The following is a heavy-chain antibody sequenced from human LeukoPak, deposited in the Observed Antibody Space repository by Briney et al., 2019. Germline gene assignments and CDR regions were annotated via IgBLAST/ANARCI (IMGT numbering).Heavy chain of an antibody. V-gene: IGHV3-30*18. Sequence: GGSLRLSCAASGFTFSSYGMHWVRQAPGKGLEWVAVISYDGSNKYYADSVKGRFTISRDNSKNTLYLQMNSLRAEDTAVYYCAKRGTEAYFDYWGQGTLVTVSS. CDR2: ISYDGSNK. CDR1: GFTFSSYG. J-gene: IGHJ4*02. CDR3: AKRGTEAYFDY. D-gene: IGHD3-16*01.